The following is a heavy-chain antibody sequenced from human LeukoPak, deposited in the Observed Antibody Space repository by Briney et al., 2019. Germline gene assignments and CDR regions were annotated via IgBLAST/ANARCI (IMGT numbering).Heavy chain of an antibody. J-gene: IGHJ5*02. Sequence: GASVKVSCKASGYTFTSYDINWVRQATGQGLEWMGYMNPNSGNTGYAQKFQARVTITWDTSMSTAYMELSSLRSEDTAVYYCAGGGDYPYSRSWFDPWGQGTLVTVSS. D-gene: IGHD4-17*01. CDR3: AGGGDYPYSRSWFDP. CDR2: MNPNSGNT. CDR1: GYTFTSYD. V-gene: IGHV1-8*03.